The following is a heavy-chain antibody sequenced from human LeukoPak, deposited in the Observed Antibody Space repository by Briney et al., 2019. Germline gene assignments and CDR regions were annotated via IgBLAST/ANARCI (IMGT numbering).Heavy chain of an antibody. Sequence: GGSLRLSCAASGFTFSSYAMHWVRQAPGKGLEWVAVISYDGSNKYYADSVKGRFTISRDNSKNTLYLQMNSLRAEDTAVYYCATLFSGYSGYDHDAFDIWGQGTMVTVSS. V-gene: IGHV3-30*04. CDR3: ATLFSGYSGYDHDAFDI. CDR2: ISYDGSNK. D-gene: IGHD5-12*01. CDR1: GFTFSSYA. J-gene: IGHJ3*02.